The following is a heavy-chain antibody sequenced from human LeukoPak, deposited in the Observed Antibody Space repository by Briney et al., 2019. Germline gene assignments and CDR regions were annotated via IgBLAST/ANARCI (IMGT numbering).Heavy chain of an antibody. CDR1: GFTFSSYW. J-gene: IGHJ5*01. Sequence: GGSLRLSCAASGFTFSSYWMSWVRQAPGKGLEWVASIKQDGSEKYYVDSVKGRFTISRDNAKNSLYLQMNSLRAEDTAIYYCTRATPDPVAGLNFFDSWGQGTLVTVSS. V-gene: IGHV3-7*01. CDR3: TRATPDPVAGLNFFDS. CDR2: IKQDGSEK. D-gene: IGHD2-15*01.